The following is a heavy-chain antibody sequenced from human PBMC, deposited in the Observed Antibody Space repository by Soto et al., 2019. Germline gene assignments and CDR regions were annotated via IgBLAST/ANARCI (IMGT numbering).Heavy chain of an antibody. CDR1: GFTFSSYS. CDR3: ARETQSYSNYGREVWFDP. CDR2: ISSSSSTI. J-gene: IGHJ5*02. V-gene: IGHV3-48*02. D-gene: IGHD4-4*01. Sequence: EVQLVESGGGLVQPGGSLRLSCAASGFTFSSYSMNWVRQAPGKGLEWVSYISSSSSTIYYADSVKGRFTISRDNAKNSLYLQMNSLRDEDTAVYYCARETQSYSNYGREVWFDPWGQGTLVTVSS.